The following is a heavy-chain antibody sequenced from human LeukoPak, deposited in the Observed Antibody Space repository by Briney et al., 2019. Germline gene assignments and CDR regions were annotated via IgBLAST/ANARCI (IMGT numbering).Heavy chain of an antibody. Sequence: GGSLRLSCAATGFTFNSHAMGWVRQAPGKGLEWVSTISGSGLNAYYADSVKGRFTISRDNSKSTLYLQMNSLRAEDTAIYYCAKDLRSGSNYGFFDYWGQGTLVTVSS. CDR2: ISGSGLNA. D-gene: IGHD3-10*01. V-gene: IGHV3-23*01. J-gene: IGHJ4*02. CDR1: GFTFNSHA. CDR3: AKDLRSGSNYGFFDY.